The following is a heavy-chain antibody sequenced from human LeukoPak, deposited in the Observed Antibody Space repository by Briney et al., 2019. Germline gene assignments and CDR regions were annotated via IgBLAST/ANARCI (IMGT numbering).Heavy chain of an antibody. Sequence: PSETLSLTCTVSGGSISSYYWSWIRQPAGKGREWIGRIYTSGCTNYNPSLKRRVTMSVDTSKNQFSLKLSSVTAADTAVYYCARGSGYTYGYPFDSWGQGTLVTVSS. CDR1: GGSISSYY. CDR2: IYTSGCT. V-gene: IGHV4-4*07. J-gene: IGHJ4*02. CDR3: ARGSGYTYGYPFDS. D-gene: IGHD5-18*01.